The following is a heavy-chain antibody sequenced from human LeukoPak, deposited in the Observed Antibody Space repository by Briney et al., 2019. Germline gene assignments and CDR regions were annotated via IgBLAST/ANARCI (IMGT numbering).Heavy chain of an antibody. J-gene: IGHJ4*02. V-gene: IGHV4-39*01. D-gene: IGHD4-17*01. CDR1: DGDIYTSPYY. Sequence: SETLSLTCTFSDGDIYTSPYYWGWIRQPPGKGLGWIGSVYYSGSTYYNPSLKSRVTISIDTSKKQFSLKVNSVTAADTAVYYCARFFKGGDNGDYSDYWGQGTLVTVSS. CDR3: ARFFKGGDNGDYSDY. CDR2: VYYSGST.